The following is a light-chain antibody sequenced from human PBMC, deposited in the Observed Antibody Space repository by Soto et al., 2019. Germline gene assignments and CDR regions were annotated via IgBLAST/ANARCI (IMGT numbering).Light chain of an antibody. CDR3: HQYDGTLYT. CDR2: KTS. CDR1: QSVDIW. Sequence: DVQLTQSPSTLSAFVGDTVTITCRARQSVDIWLAWYQQRPGKAPQLLIYKTSTLQTGVPSRFSGSGSGTNFTLTITRLQPEDSASYYCHQYDGTLYTFGQGSKLEI. J-gene: IGKJ2*01. V-gene: IGKV1-5*03.